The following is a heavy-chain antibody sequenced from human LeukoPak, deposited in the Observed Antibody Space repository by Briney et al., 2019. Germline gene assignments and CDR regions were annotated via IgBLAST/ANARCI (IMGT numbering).Heavy chain of an antibody. CDR2: ISGSGGSP. D-gene: IGHD3-22*01. J-gene: IGHJ4*02. CDR3: AKDQVWIVVGSFDY. CDR1: GFTFSSYA. Sequence: GGSLRLSCAASGFTFSSYAMSWVRQAPGKGLEWVSGISGSGGSPYYADSVKGRFTISRDNSKNTLYLQMTSLRAEDTAVYYCAKDQVWIVVGSFDYWGQGTLVTVSS. V-gene: IGHV3-23*01.